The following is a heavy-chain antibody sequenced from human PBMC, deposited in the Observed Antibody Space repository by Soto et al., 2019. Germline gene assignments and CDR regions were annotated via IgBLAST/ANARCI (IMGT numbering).Heavy chain of an antibody. D-gene: IGHD2-2*01. CDR3: ASHHCSSTSCYGGSWFDP. V-gene: IGHV4-4*02. CDR2: IYHSGST. J-gene: IGHJ5*02. CDR1: GGSISSSNW. Sequence: PSETLSLTCAVSGGSISSSNWWSWVRQPPGKGLEWIGEIYHSGSTNYNPSLKSRVTISVDKSKNQFSLKLSSVTAADTAVYYCASHHCSSTSCYGGSWFDPWGQGTLVTVSS.